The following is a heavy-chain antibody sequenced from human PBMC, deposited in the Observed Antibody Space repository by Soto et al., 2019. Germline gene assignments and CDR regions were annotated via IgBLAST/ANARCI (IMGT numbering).Heavy chain of an antibody. CDR2: IIPIFGTA. Sequence: AASVKVSCKASGGTFSSYAISWVGQAPGQGLEWMGGIIPIFGTANYAQKFQGRVTITADESTSTAYMELSSLRSEDTAVYYCARLTAMVINSMDVWGQGTTVSVSS. J-gene: IGHJ6*02. V-gene: IGHV1-69*13. CDR1: GGTFSSYA. D-gene: IGHD5-18*01. CDR3: ARLTAMVINSMDV.